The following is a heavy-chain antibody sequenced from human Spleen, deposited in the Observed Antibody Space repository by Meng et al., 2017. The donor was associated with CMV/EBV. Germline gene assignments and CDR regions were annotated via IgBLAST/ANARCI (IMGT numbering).Heavy chain of an antibody. CDR3: AKDFYDFWSGYPPYYFDS. V-gene: IGHV3-23*01. CDR2: ISASGSST. Sequence: GESLKISCAASGFTFTNYGMHWVRQAPGKGLEWVSVISASGSSTFSADSVKGRFTISRDNSNNMLYLHMNSLRAEDTALYYCAKDFYDFWSGYPPYYFDSWGQGTLVTVLL. J-gene: IGHJ4*02. D-gene: IGHD3-3*01. CDR1: GFTFTNYG.